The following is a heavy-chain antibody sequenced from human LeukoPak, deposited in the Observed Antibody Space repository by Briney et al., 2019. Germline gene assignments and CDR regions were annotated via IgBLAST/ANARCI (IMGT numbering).Heavy chain of an antibody. V-gene: IGHV3-21*01. Sequence: GGSLRLSCAASGFTFSSYSMNSVRQAPGKGQEWVSSISRSSSYIYYADSVKGRFTISRDNAKNSLYLQMNSLRAEDTAVYYCARTGYCTNGVCLLYYYYYMDVWGKGTTVTVSS. CDR2: ISRSSSYI. J-gene: IGHJ6*03. CDR1: GFTFSSYS. D-gene: IGHD2-8*01. CDR3: ARTGYCTNGVCLLYYYYYMDV.